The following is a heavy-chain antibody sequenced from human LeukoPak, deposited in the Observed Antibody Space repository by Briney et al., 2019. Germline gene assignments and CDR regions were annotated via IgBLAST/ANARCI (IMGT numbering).Heavy chain of an antibody. J-gene: IGHJ4*02. V-gene: IGHV4-39*07. D-gene: IGHD3-16*01. CDR2: IYYSGST. Sequence: SETLSLTCTVSGGSISSSSYYWGWVRQPPGKGLEWIGSIYYSGSTYYNPSLKSRVTISVDTSKNQFSLKLSSVTAADTAVYYCARTTGLGGREDYWGQGTLVTVSS. CDR3: ARTTGLGGREDY. CDR1: GGSISSSSYY.